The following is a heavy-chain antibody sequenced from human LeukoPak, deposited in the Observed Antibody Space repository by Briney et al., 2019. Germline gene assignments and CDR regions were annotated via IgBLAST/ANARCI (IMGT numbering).Heavy chain of an antibody. J-gene: IGHJ4*02. Sequence: GGSLRLSCAASGCTFSRYAMSWVRQAPGKGPEWVSAISGSGGSTYYADSVKGRFTMSRDNSKTTLYLQMNSLRAEDTAVYYCAKDGHIVVVPAAVYYFDYWGQGTLVTVSS. V-gene: IGHV3-23*01. CDR3: AKDGHIVVVPAAVYYFDY. CDR2: ISGSGGST. D-gene: IGHD2-2*01. CDR1: GCTFSRYA.